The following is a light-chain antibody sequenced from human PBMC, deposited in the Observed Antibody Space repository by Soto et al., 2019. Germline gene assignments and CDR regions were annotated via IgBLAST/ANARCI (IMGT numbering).Light chain of an antibody. CDR1: SSDVGSYNL. CDR2: EGT. J-gene: IGLJ1*01. CDR3: CSYAGSTTFYV. V-gene: IGLV2-23*03. Sequence: QSALTQPASVSGSPGQSITISCTGTSSDVGSYNLVSWYQQHPGKAPKLMIYEGTTRPSGVSDRFSGSKSGNTASLTISGLQAEDEAHYYCCSYAGSTTFYVFGTGTKLTVL.